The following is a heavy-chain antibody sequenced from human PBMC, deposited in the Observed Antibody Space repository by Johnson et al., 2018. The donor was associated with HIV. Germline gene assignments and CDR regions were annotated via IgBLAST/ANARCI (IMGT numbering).Heavy chain of an antibody. CDR3: TSQPHNGNYGGGAFDI. CDR2: IKSKTDGGTT. V-gene: IGHV3-15*01. D-gene: IGHD1-7*01. CDR1: GFTFDDYG. J-gene: IGHJ3*02. Sequence: VQLVESGGGVVRPGGSLRLSCAASGFTFDDYGMSWVRQAPGKGLEWVGRIKSKTDGGTTDYAAPVKGRFTNSRNDSKNTLYLQLNSLKTEDTAVYYCTSQPHNGNYGGGAFDIWGQGTMVTVSS.